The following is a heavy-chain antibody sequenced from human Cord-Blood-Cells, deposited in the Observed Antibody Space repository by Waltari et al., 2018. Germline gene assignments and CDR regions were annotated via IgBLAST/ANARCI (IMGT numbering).Heavy chain of an antibody. D-gene: IGHD6-6*01. CDR1: GGSISSYY. CDR3: ARVGSSSSDY. CDR2: IYYSGST. Sequence: QVQLQESGPGLVKPSETLSLTCTVSGGSISSYYWSWIRQPPGKGLEWIGYIYYSGSTTDNPSLKSRVTISVDTSKNQFSLKLSSVTAADTAVYYCARVGSSSSDYWGQGTLVTVSS. V-gene: IGHV4-59*01. J-gene: IGHJ4*02.